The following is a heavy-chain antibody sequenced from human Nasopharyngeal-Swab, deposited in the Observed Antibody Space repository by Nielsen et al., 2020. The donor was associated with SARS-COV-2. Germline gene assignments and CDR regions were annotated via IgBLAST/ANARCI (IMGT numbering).Heavy chain of an antibody. CDR1: GGSFSGYY. D-gene: IGHD6-13*01. J-gene: IGHJ5*02. Sequence: SETLSLTCAVYGGSFSGYYWSWIRQPSGKGLEWIGEINHSGSTNYNPSLKSRVTISVDTSKNQFSLKLSSVTAADTAVYYCARGATILYSRQNKYNWFDPWGQGTLVTVSS. CDR2: INHSGST. V-gene: IGHV4-34*01. CDR3: ARGATILYSRQNKYNWFDP.